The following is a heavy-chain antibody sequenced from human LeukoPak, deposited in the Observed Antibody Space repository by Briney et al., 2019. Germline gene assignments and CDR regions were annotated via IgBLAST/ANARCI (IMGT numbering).Heavy chain of an antibody. CDR1: GYTFTSNY. Sequence: GASVKVSCKAFGYTFTSNYMHWVRQAPGQGPEWMGVISPSGGSTTYAQKFQGRVTLTRDMSTSTDYLELSSLRSEDTAVYYCARDYEDLPAAIRGGFDYWGQGTLVTVSS. V-gene: IGHV1-46*01. J-gene: IGHJ4*02. D-gene: IGHD2-2*01. CDR3: ARDYEDLPAAIRGGFDY. CDR2: ISPSGGST.